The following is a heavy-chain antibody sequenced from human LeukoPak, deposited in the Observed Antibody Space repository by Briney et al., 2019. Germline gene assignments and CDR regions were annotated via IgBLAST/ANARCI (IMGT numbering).Heavy chain of an antibody. Sequence: PSETLSLTCTLSDGSITNYDWSWVRQPPGKGLESIGHVHYSGTANYNPSLRSRVTISIDTSKKHFFLKLKSVTAADTAVYYCARGYGDFRVEGRYFHSWGQGTLVTVSS. V-gene: IGHV4-59*01. CDR2: VHYSGTA. CDR3: ARGYGDFRVEGRYFHS. D-gene: IGHD4-17*01. J-gene: IGHJ4*02. CDR1: DGSITNYD.